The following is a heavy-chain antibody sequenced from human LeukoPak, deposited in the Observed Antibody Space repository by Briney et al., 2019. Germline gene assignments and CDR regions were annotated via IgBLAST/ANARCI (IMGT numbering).Heavy chain of an antibody. CDR1: GGSISSYS. CDR3: ARLSTTTKGAFDI. Sequence: SETLSLTCTVSGGSISSYSWSWIRQPPGKGLEWIGYIYHSGSTYYNPSLKSRVTISVDRSKNQFSLKLSSVTAADTAVYYCARLSTTTKGAFDIWGQGTMVTVSS. D-gene: IGHD4-17*01. V-gene: IGHV4-30-2*01. J-gene: IGHJ3*02. CDR2: IYHSGST.